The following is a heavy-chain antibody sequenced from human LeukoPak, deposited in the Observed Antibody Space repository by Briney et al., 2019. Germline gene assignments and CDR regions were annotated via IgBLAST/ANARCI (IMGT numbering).Heavy chain of an antibody. CDR2: ISSSSSYI. CDR1: GFTFSSYS. V-gene: IGHV3-21*01. D-gene: IGHD2-15*01. J-gene: IGHJ4*02. CDR3: AKDSCSGGSCYAFFDY. Sequence: PGGSLRLSCVASGFTFSSYSMNWVRQAPGKGLEWVSSISSSSSYIYYADSVKGRFTISRDNAKNSLYLQMNSLRAEDTAVYYCAKDSCSGGSCYAFFDYWGQGTLVTVSS.